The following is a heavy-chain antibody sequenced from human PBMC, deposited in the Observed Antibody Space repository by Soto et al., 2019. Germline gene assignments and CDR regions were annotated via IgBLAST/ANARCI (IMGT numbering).Heavy chain of an antibody. CDR3: ARSKDRRSRGAGLNAFDI. J-gene: IGHJ3*02. V-gene: IGHV4-31*03. Sequence: QVQLQESGPGLVKPSQTLSFTCTVSGGSISSGGYYWSWIRQHPGKGLEWIGYIYYSGSTYYNPSLKSRVTISVDTSKNQFSLKLSSVTAADTAMYYCARSKDRRSRGAGLNAFDIWGQGTMVTVSS. CDR1: GGSISSGGYY. CDR2: IYYSGST. D-gene: IGHD6-19*01.